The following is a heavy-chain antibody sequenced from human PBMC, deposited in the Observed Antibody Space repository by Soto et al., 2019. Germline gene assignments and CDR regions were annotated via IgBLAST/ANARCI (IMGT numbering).Heavy chain of an antibody. Sequence: ASVKVSCKASGYTLTDYFMHWVRQAPGQGFEWMGWINPKSGDTNHAQKFQGRVTMTRDTSSSTANMELSRLRSDDTAVYYCARSSGSYSYYGLDVWGQGTTVTAP. CDR3: ARSSGSYSYYGLDV. D-gene: IGHD1-26*01. J-gene: IGHJ6*02. V-gene: IGHV1-2*02. CDR1: GYTLTDYF. CDR2: INPKSGDT.